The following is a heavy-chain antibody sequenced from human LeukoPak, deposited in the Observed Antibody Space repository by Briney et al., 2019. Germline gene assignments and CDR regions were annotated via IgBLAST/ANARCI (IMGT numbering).Heavy chain of an antibody. Sequence: GGSLRLSCAASGFTFSSNWMSWVRQAPGKGLEWVANIKQDGSEKYYVDSMKGRFTISRDNAKNSLYLQMNSLRAEDTAVYYCVKDNPLDYWGRGTLVIVSS. CDR2: IKQDGSEK. V-gene: IGHV3-7*01. J-gene: IGHJ4*02. CDR1: GFTFSSNW. CDR3: VKDNPLDY. D-gene: IGHD1-14*01.